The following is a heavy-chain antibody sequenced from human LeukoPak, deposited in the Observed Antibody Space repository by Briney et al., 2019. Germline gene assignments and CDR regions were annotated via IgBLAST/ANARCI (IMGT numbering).Heavy chain of an antibody. Sequence: GASVKVSCKASGGTFSSYAISWVRQAPGQGLEWMGRMIPILCIANYAQKFQGRVTITADKFTRTVHLELRSRRSEDNAVYYCAGHLRLPSPLYYYCGMDVWGQGTTVTVSS. CDR1: GGTFSSYA. D-gene: IGHD2-15*01. J-gene: IGHJ6*02. V-gene: IGHV1-69*04. CDR3: AGHLRLPSPLYYYCGMDV. CDR2: MIPILCIA.